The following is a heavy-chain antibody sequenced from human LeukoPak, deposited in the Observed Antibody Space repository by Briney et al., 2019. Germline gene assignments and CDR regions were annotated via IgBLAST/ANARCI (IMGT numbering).Heavy chain of an antibody. D-gene: IGHD1-14*01. V-gene: IGHV3-48*03. J-gene: IGHJ6*04. CDR3: ARVPGIHMDV. CDR1: GFTFSSYE. Sequence: SGGSLRLSCAASGFTFSSYEMNWVRQAPGKGLEWVSYISSSGSTIYYADSVKGRFTISRDNAKNSLYLQMNSLRAEDTAVYYCARVPGIHMDVWGKGTTVTVSS. CDR2: ISSSGSTI.